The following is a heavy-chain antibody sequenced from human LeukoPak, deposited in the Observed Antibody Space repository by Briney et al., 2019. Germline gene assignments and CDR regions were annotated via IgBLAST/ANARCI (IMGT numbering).Heavy chain of an antibody. CDR2: INAGNGNT. V-gene: IGHV1-3*01. D-gene: IGHD1-26*01. CDR1: GYTFTSYA. Sequence: ASVKVSCKASGYTFTSYAMHWVRQAPGQRLEWMGWINAGNGNTKYSQKFQGRVTITRDTSASTAYMELSSLRSEDTAVYYCARVTIVGATKGDLDYWGQGTRSPSPQ. CDR3: ARVTIVGATKGDLDY. J-gene: IGHJ4*02.